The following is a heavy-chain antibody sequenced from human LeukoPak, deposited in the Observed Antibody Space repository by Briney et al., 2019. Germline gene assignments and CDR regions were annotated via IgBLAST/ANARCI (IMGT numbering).Heavy chain of an antibody. V-gene: IGHV4-59*01. D-gene: IGHD3-10*01. CDR3: ARDDYRGVTNFDP. Sequence: SETLSLTCSVSGASINDYYWTWIRQPPGKGLEWIGYISYTGSTIYSPSLKSRVTISVDTSKNQFSLQLTSVTAADTAVYYCARDDYRGVTNFDPWGQGTLVTVSS. CDR2: ISYTGST. CDR1: GASINDYY. J-gene: IGHJ5*02.